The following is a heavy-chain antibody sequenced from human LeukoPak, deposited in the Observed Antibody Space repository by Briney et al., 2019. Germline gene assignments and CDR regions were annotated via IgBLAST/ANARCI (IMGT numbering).Heavy chain of an antibody. CDR2: MNPTSGNT. J-gene: IGHJ6*03. V-gene: IGHV1-8*01. Sequence: ASVTVSFTASVYSFTSYDIDWVRQAAGQGLEWMGWMNPTSGNTVYAQKFQGRVSMTRDTSMTTAYMELFSLKPEDTALYFCAREIRGYYYLDVWGTGTTVTVSS. CDR3: AREIRGYYYLDV. CDR1: VYSFTSYD.